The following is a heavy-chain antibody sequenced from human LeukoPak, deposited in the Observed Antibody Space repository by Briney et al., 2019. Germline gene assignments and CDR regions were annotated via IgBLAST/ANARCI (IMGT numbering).Heavy chain of an antibody. CDR3: ARSSGWLISDAFDV. V-gene: IGHV3-30*03. CDR2: ISYDGSNK. J-gene: IGHJ3*01. D-gene: IGHD6-19*01. Sequence: GGSLRLSCAASGFTFSSYDMHWVRQAPGKGLEWVAVISYDGSNKYYADSVKGRFTISRDNSKNTLYLRMNTLRAEDTAVYYCARSSGWLISDAFDVWGQGTMVTVSS. CDR1: GFTFSSYD.